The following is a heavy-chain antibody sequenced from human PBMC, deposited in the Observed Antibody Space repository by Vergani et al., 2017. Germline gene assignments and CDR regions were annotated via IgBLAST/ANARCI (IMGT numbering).Heavy chain of an antibody. D-gene: IGHD6-19*01. CDR3: ARRALTEAYSSGIDY. J-gene: IGHJ4*02. Sequence: EVQLVQSGAEVKKPGESLRISCKGSGYSFTSYWISWVRQMPGKGLEWMGRIDPSDSYTNYSPSFQGHVTILADKSISTAYLQWSSLKASDTAMYYCARRALTEAYSSGIDYWGQGTLVTVSS. CDR2: IDPSDSYT. CDR1: GYSFTSYW. V-gene: IGHV5-10-1*01.